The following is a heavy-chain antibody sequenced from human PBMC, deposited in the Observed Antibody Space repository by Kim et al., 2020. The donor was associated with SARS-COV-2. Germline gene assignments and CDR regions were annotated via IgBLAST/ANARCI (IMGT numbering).Heavy chain of an antibody. Sequence: SVKVSCKASGGTFSSYTISWVRQAPGQGLEWMGRIIPILGIANYAQKFQGRVTITADKSTSTAYMELSSLRSEDTAVYYCARDAYYSSRGGGWFDPWGQGTLVTVSS. J-gene: IGHJ5*02. CDR2: IIPILGIA. CDR1: GGTFSSYT. V-gene: IGHV1-69*04. D-gene: IGHD6-13*01. CDR3: ARDAYYSSRGGGWFDP.